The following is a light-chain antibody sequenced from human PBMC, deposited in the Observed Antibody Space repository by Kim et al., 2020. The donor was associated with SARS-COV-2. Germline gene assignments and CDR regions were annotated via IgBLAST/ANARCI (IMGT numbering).Light chain of an antibody. J-gene: IGLJ1*01. Sequence: YMSVSWFQQHPGKAPKLMIYEDSTRPSGVSNRFYAYKSGNAASLTISGLQAQDEADYYCCSYAGGGLYVFGTGTKVTVL. CDR2: EDS. CDR3: CSYAGGGLYV. V-gene: IGLV2-23*01. CDR1: YMS.